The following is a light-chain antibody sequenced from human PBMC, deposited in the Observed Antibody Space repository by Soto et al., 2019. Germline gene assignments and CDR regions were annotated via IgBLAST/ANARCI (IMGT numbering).Light chain of an antibody. Sequence: QSVLTQPPSASGSPGQSVTISCTGTSSDVGGYNYVSWYQQHPGKAPKLMIYEVSKRPSGVPDRFSGSKSGHTASLTVSGLQADDEADYYCSSYGGSNTFGVFGTGTKLTVL. CDR2: EVS. CDR1: SSDVGGYNY. V-gene: IGLV2-8*01. CDR3: SSYGGSNTFGV. J-gene: IGLJ1*01.